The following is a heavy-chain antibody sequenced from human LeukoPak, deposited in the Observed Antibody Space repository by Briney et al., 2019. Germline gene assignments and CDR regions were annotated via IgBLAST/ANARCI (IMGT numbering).Heavy chain of an antibody. Sequence: SETLSLTCTVSGYSISSGYYWGWIRQPPGKGLEWIGSIYHSGSTYYNPSLKSRVTISVDTSKNQFSLKLSSVTAADTAVYYCARVPYDSSGYYPRSWWYFDLWGRGTLVTVSS. CDR2: IYHSGST. V-gene: IGHV4-38-2*02. CDR3: ARVPYDSSGYYPRSWWYFDL. D-gene: IGHD3-22*01. CDR1: GYSISSGYY. J-gene: IGHJ2*01.